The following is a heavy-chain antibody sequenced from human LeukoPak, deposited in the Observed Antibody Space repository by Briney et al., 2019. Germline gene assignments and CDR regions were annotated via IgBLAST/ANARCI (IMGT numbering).Heavy chain of an antibody. CDR1: GFTFSSYS. CDR2: ISSSSSYI. CDR3: ARDQYYYGSGSYPLFGY. D-gene: IGHD3-10*01. J-gene: IGHJ4*02. V-gene: IGHV3-21*01. Sequence: PGGSLRLSCAASGFTFSSYSMNWVRQAPGKGLEWVSSISSSSSYIYYADSVKGRFTISRDNAKNSLYLQMNSLRAEDTAVYYCARDQYYYGSGSYPLFGYWGQGTLVTVSS.